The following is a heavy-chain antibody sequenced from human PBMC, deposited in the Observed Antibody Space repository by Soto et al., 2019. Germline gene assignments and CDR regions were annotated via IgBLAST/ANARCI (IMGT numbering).Heavy chain of an antibody. CDR2: INPDGSAT. J-gene: IGHJ4*02. Sequence: GSLRLSCAASGVTFSSYWMHWVRQAPGKGLVWVSRINPDGSATNYADSVKGRFTISRDNAKNTLYLQMNSLRAEDTAVFYCGRGGSDSPMAPGYWGQGTLVTVSS. V-gene: IGHV3-74*01. CDR3: GRGGSDSPMAPGY. CDR1: GVTFSSYW. D-gene: IGHD5-18*01.